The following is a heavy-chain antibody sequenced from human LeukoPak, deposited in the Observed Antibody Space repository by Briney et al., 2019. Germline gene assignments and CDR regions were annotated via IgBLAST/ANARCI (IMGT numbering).Heavy chain of an antibody. Sequence: ESLKISCKGSGYSFTSYWIGWVRQMPGKGLEWMGIIYPGDSDTRYSPSFQGQVTISADKSISTAYLQWSSLKASDTAMYYCARHPPYYYDTSYAFDIWGQGTMVTVSS. V-gene: IGHV5-51*01. J-gene: IGHJ3*02. D-gene: IGHD3-22*01. CDR2: IYPGDSDT. CDR3: ARHPPYYYDTSYAFDI. CDR1: GYSFTSYW.